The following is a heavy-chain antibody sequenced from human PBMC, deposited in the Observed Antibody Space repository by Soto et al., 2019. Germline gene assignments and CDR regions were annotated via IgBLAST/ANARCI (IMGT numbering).Heavy chain of an antibody. Sequence: GGSLRLSCAASGFTFSSYAMSWVRQAPGKGLEWVSAISGSGGSTYYADSVKGRFTISRDNSKNTLYLQMNSLRAEDTAVYYCAKDRLSIAAPSATYYGMDVWGQGTTVTVSS. CDR2: ISGSGGST. CDR3: AKDRLSIAAPSATYYGMDV. V-gene: IGHV3-23*01. D-gene: IGHD6-6*01. J-gene: IGHJ6*02. CDR1: GFTFSSYA.